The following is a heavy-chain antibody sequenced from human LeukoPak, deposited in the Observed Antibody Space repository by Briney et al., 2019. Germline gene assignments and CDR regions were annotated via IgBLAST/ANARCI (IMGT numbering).Heavy chain of an antibody. D-gene: IGHD3-9*01. Sequence: GGSLRLSCAASGFTFSSYSMNWVRQAPGKGLEWVSGISWNSGSIGYADSVKGRFTISRDNAKNSLYLQMNSLRAEDTALYYCAKDGRLSYDTLTGYQYYFDYWGQGTLVTVSS. J-gene: IGHJ4*02. CDR1: GFTFSSYS. V-gene: IGHV3-9*01. CDR3: AKDGRLSYDTLTGYQYYFDY. CDR2: ISWNSGSI.